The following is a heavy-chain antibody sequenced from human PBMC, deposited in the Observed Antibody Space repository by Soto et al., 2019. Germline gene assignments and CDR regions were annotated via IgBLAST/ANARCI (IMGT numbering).Heavy chain of an antibody. J-gene: IGHJ4*02. CDR3: ARHRCIAVAGTDF. Sequence: QLELQGSGPGLVKPSETLSLTCSVSDGSMSSRSYYWGWMRQPPGKGLEWIASISYIGSTYHNPAIKRRVTISRDMSKNQFSLSLRSVSAAHTAVYYCARHRCIAVAGTDFWGQGTLVTVSS. CDR1: DGSMSSRSYY. D-gene: IGHD6-19*01. CDR2: ISYIGST. V-gene: IGHV4-39*01.